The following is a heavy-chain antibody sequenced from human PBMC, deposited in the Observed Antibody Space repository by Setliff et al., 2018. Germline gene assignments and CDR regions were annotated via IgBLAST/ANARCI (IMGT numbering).Heavy chain of an antibody. Sequence: ASVKVSCKASGYTFTSYYMHLVRQAPGQGLEWMGIINPSGGFTSYAQKFQARVTMTRDTSTSTVYLERISLRSEDTAVYYCARGLIVLPGPSGDMGYFDYWGQGTLVTVSS. V-gene: IGHV1-46*01. CDR3: ARGLIVLPGPSGDMGYFDY. CDR2: INPSGGFT. J-gene: IGHJ4*02. D-gene: IGHD2-8*01. CDR1: GYTFTSYY.